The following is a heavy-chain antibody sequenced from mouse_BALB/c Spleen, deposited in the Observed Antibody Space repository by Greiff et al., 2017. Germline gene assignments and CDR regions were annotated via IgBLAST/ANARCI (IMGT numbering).Heavy chain of an antibody. Sequence: QVQLQQPGAELVKPGASVKLSCKASGYTFTSYWMHWVKQRPGQGLEWIGEINPSNGRTNYNEKFKSKATLTVDKSSSTAYMQLSSLTSEDSAVYSFASIYYYGSSYFEYWGQGTTLTVSS. J-gene: IGHJ2*01. CDR3: ASIYYYGSSYFEY. CDR2: INPSNGRT. CDR1: GYTFTSYW. D-gene: IGHD1-1*01. V-gene: IGHV1S81*02.